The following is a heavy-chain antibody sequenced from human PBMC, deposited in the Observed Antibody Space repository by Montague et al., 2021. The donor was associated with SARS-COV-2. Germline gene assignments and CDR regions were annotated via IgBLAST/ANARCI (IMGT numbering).Heavy chain of an antibody. Sequence: SLRLSCAASGFTFSSYAMHWVRQAPGKGLEWVAVISYDGSNKYYADSVKGRFTISRDNSKNTLYLQMNSLRAEDTAVYYCARERWIQLSSYCYYGMDVWGQGTTVTVSS. D-gene: IGHD5-18*01. J-gene: IGHJ6*02. CDR2: ISYDGSNK. CDR1: GFTFSSYA. CDR3: ARERWIQLSSYCYYGMDV. V-gene: IGHV3-30-3*01.